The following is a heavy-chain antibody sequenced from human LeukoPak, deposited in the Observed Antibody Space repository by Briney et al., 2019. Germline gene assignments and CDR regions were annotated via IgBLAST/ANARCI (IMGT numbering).Heavy chain of an antibody. CDR2: ISAYNGNT. D-gene: IGHD3-3*01. CDR3: ARNLAITTPPGDY. J-gene: IGHJ4*02. Sequence: GSSVKVSCKASGGTFSSYAISWVRQAPGQGLEWMGWISAYNGNTNYAQKLQGRVTMTTDTSTSTAYMELRSLRSDDTAVYYCARNLAITTPPGDYWGQGTLVTVSS. V-gene: IGHV1-18*01. CDR1: GGTFSSYA.